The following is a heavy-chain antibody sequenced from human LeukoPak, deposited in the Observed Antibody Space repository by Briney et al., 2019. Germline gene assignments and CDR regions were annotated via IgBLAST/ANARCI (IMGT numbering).Heavy chain of an antibody. Sequence: GGSLRLSCAASGFTFSSYAMSWVRQAPGKGLEWVSAISGSGGSTYCADSVKGRFTISRDNSKNTLYLQMNSLRAEDTAVYYCAKGPFVMATIKEYWFDPWGQGTLVTVSS. CDR2: ISGSGGST. D-gene: IGHD5-24*01. CDR1: GFTFSSYA. V-gene: IGHV3-23*01. CDR3: AKGPFVMATIKEYWFDP. J-gene: IGHJ5*02.